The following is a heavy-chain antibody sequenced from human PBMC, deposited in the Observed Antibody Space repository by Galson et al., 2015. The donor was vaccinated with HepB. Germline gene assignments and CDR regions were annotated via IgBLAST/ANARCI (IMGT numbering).Heavy chain of an antibody. CDR2: ISGSGGST. CDR1: GFTFSSYA. Sequence: SLRLSCAASGFTFSSYAMSWVRQAPGKGLEWVSAISGSGGSTYYADSVKGRFTISRDNSKNTLYLQMNSLRAEDTAVYYCAKDLRANYYDILTGDAWGFDYWGQGTLVTVSS. J-gene: IGHJ4*02. D-gene: IGHD3-9*01. CDR3: AKDLRANYYDILTGDAWGFDY. V-gene: IGHV3-23*01.